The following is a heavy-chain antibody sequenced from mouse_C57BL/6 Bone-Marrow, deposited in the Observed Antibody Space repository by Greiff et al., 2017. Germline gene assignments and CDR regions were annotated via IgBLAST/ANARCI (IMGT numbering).Heavy chain of an antibody. CDR3: ARRTPYWYCDV. J-gene: IGHJ1*03. D-gene: IGHD5-1*01. Sequence: VQLQQPGAELVRPGTSVKLSCKASGYTFTSYWMHWVKQRPGQGLEWIGVIDPSDSYTNYNQKFKGKATLTVDTSSSTAYMQLSSLTSEDSAVYYCARRTPYWYCDVWGTGTTVTVSS. CDR2: IDPSDSYT. CDR1: GYTFTSYW. V-gene: IGHV1-59*01.